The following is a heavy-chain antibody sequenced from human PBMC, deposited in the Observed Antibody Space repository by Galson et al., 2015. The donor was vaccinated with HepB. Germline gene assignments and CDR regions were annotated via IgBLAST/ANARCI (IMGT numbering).Heavy chain of an antibody. CDR2: ISGSGGST. V-gene: IGHV3-23*01. CDR1: GFTFSSYA. Sequence: SLRLSCAASGFTFSSYAMSWVRQAPGKGLEWVSAISGSGGSTYYADSVKGRFTISRDNSKNTLYLQMNSLRAEDTAVYYCAKAPYSGYDFVLDYFDHWGQGTLVTVSS. J-gene: IGHJ4*02. CDR3: AKAPYSGYDFVLDYFDH. D-gene: IGHD5-12*01.